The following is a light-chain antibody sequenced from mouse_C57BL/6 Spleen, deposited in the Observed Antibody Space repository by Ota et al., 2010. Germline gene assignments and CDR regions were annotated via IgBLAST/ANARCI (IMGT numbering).Light chain of an antibody. Sequence: DIKMTQSSQXSMYASLGERVTITCKASQDINSYLSWFQQKPGKSPKTLIYRTNRLVDGVPSRFSGSGSGQDYSLTVNSLEYEDMGIYYCLQYDEFPLTFGAGTKLELK. CDR3: LQYDEFPLT. V-gene: IGKV14-111*01. J-gene: IGKJ5*01. CDR1: QDINSY. CDR2: RTN.